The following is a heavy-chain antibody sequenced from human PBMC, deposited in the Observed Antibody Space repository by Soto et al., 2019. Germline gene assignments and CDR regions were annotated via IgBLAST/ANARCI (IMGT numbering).Heavy chain of an antibody. CDR2: IKSKTDGGTT. J-gene: IGHJ3*02. CDR1: GFTFSNAW. CDR3: TTDRSSITMIVVVPETDAFDI. V-gene: IGHV3-15*01. D-gene: IGHD3-22*01. Sequence: PGGSLRLSCAASGFTFSNAWMSWVRQAPGKGLEWVGRIKSKTDGGTTDYAAPVKGRFTISRDDSKNTLYLQMNSLKTEDTAVYYCTTDRSSITMIVVVPETDAFDIWGQGTMVTVS.